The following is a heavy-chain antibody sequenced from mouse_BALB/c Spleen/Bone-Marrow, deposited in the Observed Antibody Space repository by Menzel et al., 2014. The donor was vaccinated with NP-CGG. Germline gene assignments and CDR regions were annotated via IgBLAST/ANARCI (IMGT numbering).Heavy chain of an antibody. CDR1: GYTFTDYA. J-gene: IGHJ4*01. CDR2: ISTYNGNT. V-gene: IGHV1-67*01. D-gene: IGHD2-14*01. Sequence: VKLMESGPEVVRPGVSVKISCKGSGYTFTDYAMHWVKQSHAKNLEWIGVISTYNGNTNYNQKFKGKATMTVDKSSSTAYMELARWTSEDSAIYYCAREVRAPWYARDYGGQGTSVTVSS. CDR3: AREVRAPWYARDY.